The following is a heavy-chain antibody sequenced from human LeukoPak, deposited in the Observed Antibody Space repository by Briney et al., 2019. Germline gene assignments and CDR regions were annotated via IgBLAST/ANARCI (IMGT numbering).Heavy chain of an antibody. J-gene: IGHJ4*02. CDR3: ARGTGGYVWGSYRYMDY. Sequence: GGSLRPSCAASGFTFSSYSMNWVRQAPGKGLEWVSSISSSSSYIYYADSVKGRFTISRDNAKNSLYLQMNSLRAEDTAAYYCARGTGGYVWGSYRYMDYWGQGTLVTVSS. D-gene: IGHD3-16*02. CDR1: GFTFSSYS. V-gene: IGHV3-21*01. CDR2: ISSSSSYI.